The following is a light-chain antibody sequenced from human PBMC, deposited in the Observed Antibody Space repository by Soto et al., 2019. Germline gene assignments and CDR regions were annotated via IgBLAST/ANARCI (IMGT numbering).Light chain of an antibody. J-gene: IGKJ1*01. Sequence: GDRVTITCRASQSISSWLAWYQQKPGKAPKLLIYDASSLESGVPSRFSGSGSGTEFTLTISSLQPDDFATYYCQHSYGTPRTFGQGTKVEIK. CDR2: DAS. V-gene: IGKV1-5*01. CDR1: QSISSW. CDR3: QHSYGTPRT.